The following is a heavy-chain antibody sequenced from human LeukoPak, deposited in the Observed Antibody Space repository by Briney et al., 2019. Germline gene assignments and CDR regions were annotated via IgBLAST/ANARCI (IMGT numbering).Heavy chain of an antibody. CDR3: ARGPCAAAGGSIDGLDI. J-gene: IGHJ3*02. D-gene: IGHD6-13*01. Sequence: GGSLRLSCAASGFTVSSNYMSWVRQAPGKGLEWVSVIYPGGSTYYADSVKGRFTISRHNSENTLDLQMNSLRVEDMAVYYCARGPCAAAGGSIDGLDIWGQGTMVTVSS. CDR2: IYPGGST. V-gene: IGHV3-53*04. CDR1: GFTVSSNY.